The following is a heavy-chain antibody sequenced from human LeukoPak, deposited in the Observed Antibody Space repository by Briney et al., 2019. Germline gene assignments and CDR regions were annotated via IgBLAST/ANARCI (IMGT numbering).Heavy chain of an antibody. V-gene: IGHV3-49*04. D-gene: IGHD1-26*01. Sequence: GRSLRLSCTASGFTFGDYAMSWVRQAPGKGLEWVGFIRSKAYGGTTEYAASVKGRFTISRDDSKSIAYLQMNSLKTEDTAVYYCTISEEPGGATNYGGQGPLVTVSS. CDR2: IRSKAYGGTT. CDR1: GFTFGDYA. CDR3: TISEEPGGATNY. J-gene: IGHJ4*02.